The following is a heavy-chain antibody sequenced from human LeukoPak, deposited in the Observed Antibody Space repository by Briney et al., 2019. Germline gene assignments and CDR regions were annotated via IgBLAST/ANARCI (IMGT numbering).Heavy chain of an antibody. D-gene: IGHD6-13*01. V-gene: IGHV4-31*03. J-gene: IGHJ5*02. Sequence: PSETLSLTCTVSGGPISSGGYYWSWIRQHPGKGLEWIGYIYYSGSTYYNPSLKSRVTISVDTSKNQFSLKLSSVTAADTAVYYCSRQQLVGGWFDPWGQGTLVTVSS. CDR2: IYYSGST. CDR1: GGPISSGGYY. CDR3: SRQQLVGGWFDP.